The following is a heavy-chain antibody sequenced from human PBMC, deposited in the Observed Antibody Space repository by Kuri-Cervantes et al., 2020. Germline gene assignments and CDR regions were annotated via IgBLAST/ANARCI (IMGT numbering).Heavy chain of an antibody. V-gene: IGHV3-23*01. CDR3: ARERNGYNSSPVDN. Sequence: GESLKISCAASGFTFNTYAMSWVRQAPERGLEWVSAITDSGSDTYYTDSVKGRFTVSRDSDRNSLYLQMNSLRDEDTAVYYCARERNGYNSSPVDNWGQGTLVTVSS. D-gene: IGHD5-24*01. J-gene: IGHJ4*02. CDR2: ITDSGSDT. CDR1: GFTFNTYA.